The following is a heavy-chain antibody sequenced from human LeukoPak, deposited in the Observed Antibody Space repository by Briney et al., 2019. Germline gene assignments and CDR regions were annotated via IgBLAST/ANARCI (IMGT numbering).Heavy chain of an antibody. CDR1: GGTFSSYA. V-gene: IGHV1-69*04. J-gene: IGHJ5*02. CDR3: ARGGGTTNNWFDP. CDR2: IIPILGIA. D-gene: IGHD4-11*01. Sequence: ASVKVSCKASGGTFSSYAISWVRQAPGQGLEWMGRIIPILGIANYAQKFQGRVTITADKSTSTAYMELSSLRSEDTAVYYCARGGGTTNNWFDPWGRGTLVTVSS.